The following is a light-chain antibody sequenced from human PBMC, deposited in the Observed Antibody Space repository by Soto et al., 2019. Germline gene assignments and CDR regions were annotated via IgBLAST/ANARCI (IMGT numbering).Light chain of an antibody. V-gene: IGKV1-5*03. CDR1: RDINDL. CDR2: KAS. CDR3: QQYSTYSRA. Sequence: IQMTQSPSSLSASVGDRVTITCRASRDINDLLAWYQQKPGKAPNLLIYKASSLESGVPPRFSGSGFGTEFTLTISSLQPDDFATFYCQQYSTYSRAFGQGTKVDIK. J-gene: IGKJ1*01.